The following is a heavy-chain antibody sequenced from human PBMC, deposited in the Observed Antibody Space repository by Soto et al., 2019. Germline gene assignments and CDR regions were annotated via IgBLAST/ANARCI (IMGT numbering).Heavy chain of an antibody. J-gene: IGHJ4*02. D-gene: IGHD6-13*01. CDR1: GGSIGSSNW. V-gene: IGHV4-4*02. CDR2: IHDSGST. CDR3: AREIAAAGMV. Sequence: SETLSLTCAVSGGSIGSSNWWSWVRQSPGKGLEWIGEIHDSGSTYYNPSLKSRVTISVDTSKNQFSLKLSSVTAADTAVYYCAREIAAAGMVWGQGTLVTVSS.